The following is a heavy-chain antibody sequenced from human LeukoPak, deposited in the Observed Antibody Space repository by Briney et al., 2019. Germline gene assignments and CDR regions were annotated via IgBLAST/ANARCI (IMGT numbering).Heavy chain of an antibody. CDR1: GYTFTGYY. J-gene: IGHJ4*02. CDR3: ARSVGKWGFDY. V-gene: IGHV1-46*01. CDR2: INPSGGST. Sequence: GASVKVSCKASGYTFTGYYMHWVRQAPGQGLEWMGIINPSGGSTSYAQKFQGRVTMTRDMSTSTVYMELSSLRSDDTAVYYCARSVGKWGFDYWGQGTLVTVSS. D-gene: IGHD1-26*01.